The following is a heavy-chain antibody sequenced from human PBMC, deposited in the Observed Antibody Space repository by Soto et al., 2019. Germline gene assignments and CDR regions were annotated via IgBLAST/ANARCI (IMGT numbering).Heavy chain of an antibody. Sequence: QVQLQESGPGLVKPSGTLSLTCAVSGGSINSSNWWTWVRQPPGKGLEWIGNIYHSGNTNYNPSLKSRVTISVDKSKNQFSLRLSSVTAADTATYYCAREGPATMAADLSWFDPWGQGTLVTVSS. J-gene: IGHJ5*02. CDR2: IYHSGNT. D-gene: IGHD6-13*01. CDR3: AREGPATMAADLSWFDP. CDR1: GGSINSSNW. V-gene: IGHV4-4*02.